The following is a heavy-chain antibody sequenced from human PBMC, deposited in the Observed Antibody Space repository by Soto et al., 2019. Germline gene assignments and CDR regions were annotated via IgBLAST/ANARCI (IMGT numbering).Heavy chain of an antibody. J-gene: IGHJ4*02. CDR1: GYTFVAFD. CDR2: VNPDTGDT. D-gene: IGHD2-15*01. Sequence: QVQLVPSGAEVKKPGASVKVSCKASGYTFVAFDIAWVRRASGQGLEWVGWVNPDTGDTAYKREFQGRLSMTRDTSINTVYMELSSLTPDDTAMYFCVRPGGGASTPGDDYWGQGTLVTVSP. CDR3: VRPGGGASTPGDDY. V-gene: IGHV1-8*01.